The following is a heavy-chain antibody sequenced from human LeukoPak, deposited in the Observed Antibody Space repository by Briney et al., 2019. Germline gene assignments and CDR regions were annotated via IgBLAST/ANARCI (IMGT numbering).Heavy chain of an antibody. Sequence: PGGSLRLSCAASGFTFSSYGMSWVRQAPGEGLKRVSIISASGSNTIYADSVKGRFTISRDNSKNTLYLQMNSLRAEDTAVYYCAKGASGSHYYSFDYWGQGTLVTVSS. CDR1: GFTFSSYG. J-gene: IGHJ4*02. D-gene: IGHD1-26*01. CDR2: ISASGSNT. CDR3: AKGASGSHYYSFDY. V-gene: IGHV3-23*01.